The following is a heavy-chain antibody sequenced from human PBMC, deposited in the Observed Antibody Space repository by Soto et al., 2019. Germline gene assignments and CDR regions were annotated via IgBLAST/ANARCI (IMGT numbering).Heavy chain of an antibody. CDR2: IIPVFGTA. V-gene: IGHV1-69*13. CDR1: GGPYNSFA. J-gene: IGHJ6*02. D-gene: IGHD3-10*01. Sequence: SVKVSCKASGGPYNSFAISWVRQAPGQGLEWIGGIIPVFGTATYAQKFKGRVTITAEESTSTAYMELSSLTPEDTAVYYCARFLGGAGSYYDGQNYNYYNGMDVWGQGTTVTVSS. CDR3: ARFLGGAGSYYDGQNYNYYNGMDV.